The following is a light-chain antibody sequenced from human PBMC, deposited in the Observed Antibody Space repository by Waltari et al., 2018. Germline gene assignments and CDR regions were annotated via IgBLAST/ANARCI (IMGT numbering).Light chain of an antibody. J-gene: IGKJ1*01. V-gene: IGKV4-1*01. Sequence: DIVMIQFPSSLAVSLGERAPIHCKSTPNILYNSNNANSLAWYQKKPGQPPKLLISCASTRESGVPDRFSGSGSGTDFTLTISSLQAEGVAVYYCQQYYTIGGTCGQGTKVEIK. CDR3: QQYYTIGGT. CDR2: CAS. CDR1: PNILYNSNNANS.